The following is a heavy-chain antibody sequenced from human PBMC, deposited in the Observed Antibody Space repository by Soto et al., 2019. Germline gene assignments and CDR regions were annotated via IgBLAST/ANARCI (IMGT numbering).Heavy chain of an antibody. CDR1: GYTFTSYA. Sequence: GASVKVSCKASGYTFTSYAMHWVRQAPGQRLEWMGWINAGNGNTKYSQKFQGRVTITRDTSASTAYMELSSLRSEDTAVYYCARSSGGPTTYTNYYYGMDVWGQGTTVTVSS. D-gene: IGHD2-15*01. CDR2: INAGNGNT. V-gene: IGHV1-3*01. CDR3: ARSSGGPTTYTNYYYGMDV. J-gene: IGHJ6*02.